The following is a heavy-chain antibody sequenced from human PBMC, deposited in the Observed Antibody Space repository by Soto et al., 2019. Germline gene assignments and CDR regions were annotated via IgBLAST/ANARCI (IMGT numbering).Heavy chain of an antibody. J-gene: IGHJ6*03. V-gene: IGHV3-7*01. Sequence: EVQLVESGGGLVQPGGSLRLSCATSGFGFGFYWMSWVRQAPGKGLEWVANIKEYGSEKYSVESLKGRFTISRDNAKNSLYLQMNSVRAEDTAVYYCARVRNSYSTYQYYYMDVWGRGTTVTVSS. D-gene: IGHD4-4*01. CDR1: GFGFGFYW. CDR2: IKEYGSEK. CDR3: ARVRNSYSTYQYYYMDV.